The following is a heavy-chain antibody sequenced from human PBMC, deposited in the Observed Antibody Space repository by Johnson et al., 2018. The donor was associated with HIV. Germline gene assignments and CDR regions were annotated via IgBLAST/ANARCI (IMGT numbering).Heavy chain of an antibody. CDR3: ARASSIAARGADAFDI. D-gene: IGHD6-6*01. Sequence: QMLLVESGGGVVQPGKSLTLSCVGSGLSFSNFGIHWVRQAPGKGPEWVAVISFDGNLNKYADSVKGRFNISRDNSKNTLYLQMNSLRAEDTAVYYCARASSIAARGADAFDIWGQGTMVTVSS. V-gene: IGHV3-30*03. CDR1: GLSFSNFG. CDR2: ISFDGNLN. J-gene: IGHJ3*02.